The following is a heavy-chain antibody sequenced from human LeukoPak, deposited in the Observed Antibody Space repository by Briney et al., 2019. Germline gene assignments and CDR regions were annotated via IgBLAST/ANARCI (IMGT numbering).Heavy chain of an antibody. Sequence: SETLSLTCTVSGGSISSSSYYRGWIRQPPGKGLEWIGSIYYSGSTYYNPSLKSRVTISVDTSKNQFSLRLSSVTAADTAVYYCARYGQTAMVDYWGQGTLVTVSS. D-gene: IGHD5-18*01. CDR3: ARYGQTAMVDY. CDR2: IYYSGST. V-gene: IGHV4-39*01. J-gene: IGHJ4*02. CDR1: GGSISSSSYY.